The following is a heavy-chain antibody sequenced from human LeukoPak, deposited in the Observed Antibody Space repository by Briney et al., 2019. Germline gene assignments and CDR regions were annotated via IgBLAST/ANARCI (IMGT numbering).Heavy chain of an antibody. J-gene: IGHJ4*02. CDR3: AKDGSRGPADYYSDY. CDR2: ISSDGSNK. Sequence: GGSLRLSCAASGFTFSSYGMHWVRQAPGKGLEWVAVISSDGSNKYYADSVRGRFTISIDNSKNTLYLQMNSLRAEDTAVYYCAKDGSRGPADYYSDYWGQGTLVTVSS. V-gene: IGHV3-30*18. D-gene: IGHD2-21*02. CDR1: GFTFSSYG.